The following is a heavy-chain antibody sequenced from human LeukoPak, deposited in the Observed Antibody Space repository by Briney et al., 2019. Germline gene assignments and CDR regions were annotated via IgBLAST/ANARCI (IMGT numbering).Heavy chain of an antibody. Sequence: PGGSLRLSWAASGFTFTSYWMNWVRQAPGKGLVWVSRINSDGSSTSYADSVKGRFTISRDNAKNTLYLQMNRLRAEDTAVYYCAGASRMTTVSSWGQGTLVTVSS. J-gene: IGHJ5*02. CDR2: INSDGSST. V-gene: IGHV3-74*01. D-gene: IGHD4-17*01. CDR3: AGASRMTTVSS. CDR1: GFTFTSYW.